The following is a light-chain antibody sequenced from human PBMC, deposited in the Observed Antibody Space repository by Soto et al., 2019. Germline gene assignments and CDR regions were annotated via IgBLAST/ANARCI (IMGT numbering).Light chain of an antibody. V-gene: IGKV1-5*01. Sequence: DIQMTQSPSSVSATVGDRVTITCRASQSISTWLAWYQQKPGKAPKLLIYDASSLEVGVPSRFSGSGSRTEFTLTISSLQPDDYGTYYCQQYYDFRTFGQGTKVDIK. CDR2: DAS. CDR3: QQYYDFRT. J-gene: IGKJ1*01. CDR1: QSISTW.